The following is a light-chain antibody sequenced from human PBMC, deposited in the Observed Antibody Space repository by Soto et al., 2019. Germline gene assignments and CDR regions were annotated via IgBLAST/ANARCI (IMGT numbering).Light chain of an antibody. Sequence: SYELTQPPSVSVSPGQTARITCSGDTLPKQYAHWYQQKPGQAPVLAIYKDSERPSGIPERFSGSSSGTTVTLTISGVQAEDEADYYCQSADISAAYRVFGGGTKLTVL. CDR2: KDS. CDR1: TLPKQY. V-gene: IGLV3-25*02. CDR3: QSADISAAYRV. J-gene: IGLJ2*01.